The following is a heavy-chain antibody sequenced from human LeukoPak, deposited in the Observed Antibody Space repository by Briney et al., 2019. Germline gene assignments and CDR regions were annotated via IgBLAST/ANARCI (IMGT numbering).Heavy chain of an antibody. CDR2: IYYSGST. J-gene: IGHJ4*02. CDR1: GGSIFSCY. Sequence: SETLSITSTLAGGSIFSCYWSLIRQPPGKGLEWMGYIYYSGSTNYNPSLKSRVTISVDTSKNQFSLRVSSVTAADTAVYYCASHLNNCGDDCYIFDYWGQGTLVTVSS. D-gene: IGHD2-21*01. CDR3: ASHLNNCGDDCYIFDY. V-gene: IGHV4-59*08.